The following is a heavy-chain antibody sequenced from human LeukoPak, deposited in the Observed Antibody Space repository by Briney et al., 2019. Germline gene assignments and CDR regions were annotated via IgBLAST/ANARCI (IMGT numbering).Heavy chain of an antibody. CDR3: ATAWGHYGDYGEGRFDC. V-gene: IGHV1-24*01. Sequence: ASVKVSCKVSGYTLTELSMHWVRQAPGKGLEWMGGFDPEDGETIYAQKFQGRVTMTEDTSTDTAYMELSSLRSEDTAVYYCATAWGHYGDYGEGRFDCWGQGTLVTVSS. J-gene: IGHJ4*02. CDR2: FDPEDGET. CDR1: GYTLTELS. D-gene: IGHD4-17*01.